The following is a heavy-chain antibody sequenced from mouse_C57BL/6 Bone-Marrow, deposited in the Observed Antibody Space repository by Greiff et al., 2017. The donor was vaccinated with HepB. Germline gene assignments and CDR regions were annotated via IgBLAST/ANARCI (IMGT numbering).Heavy chain of an antibody. CDR1: GYTFTSYW. Sequence: QVQLQQPGAELVKPGASVKLSCKASGYTFTSYWMHWVTQRPGQGLEWIGMIHPNSGSTNYNEKFKSKATLTVDKSSSTAYMQLSSLTSEDSAVYYCARRASTMITTRRRSHWYFDVWGTGTTVTVSS. V-gene: IGHV1-64*01. D-gene: IGHD2-4*01. J-gene: IGHJ1*03. CDR2: IHPNSGST. CDR3: ARRASTMITTRRRSHWYFDV.